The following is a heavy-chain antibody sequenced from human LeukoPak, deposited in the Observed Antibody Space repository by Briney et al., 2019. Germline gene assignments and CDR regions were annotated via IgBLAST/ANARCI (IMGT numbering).Heavy chain of an antibody. D-gene: IGHD3-16*01. V-gene: IGHV4-59*01. CDR3: TRGAGWLIDY. CDR1: GGSISSYY. J-gene: IGHJ4*02. Sequence: SETLSLTCTVSGGSISSYYWSWIRQPPGKGLEWIGYIYYSETTNYNPSLRSRVTISIDTSKNQFSLKLNSLTTADTAVYYCTRGAGWLIDYWGQGILVTVSS. CDR2: IYYSETT.